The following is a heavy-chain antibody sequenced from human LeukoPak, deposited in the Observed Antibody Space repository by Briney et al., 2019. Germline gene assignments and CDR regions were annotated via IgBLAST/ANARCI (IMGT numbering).Heavy chain of an antibody. CDR2: IYTSGST. Sequence: SETLSLTCTVSGGSISSYYWSWIRQPAGKGLEWIGRIYTSGSTNYNPSLKSRVTMSVDTSKNQFSLKLSSMTAGDAAVYYCARDHVPSPRANWGSKGAFDIWGQGTMVTVSS. D-gene: IGHD7-27*01. J-gene: IGHJ3*02. CDR1: GGSISSYY. V-gene: IGHV4-4*07. CDR3: ARDHVPSPRANWGSKGAFDI.